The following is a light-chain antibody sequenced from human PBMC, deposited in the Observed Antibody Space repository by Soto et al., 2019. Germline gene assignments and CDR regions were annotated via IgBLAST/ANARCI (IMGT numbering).Light chain of an antibody. CDR2: GYN. CDR3: QSHDSSLSAWV. Sequence: QSVLTQPPSVSGAPGQRVTISCTGSSSNIGAGYDVHWYQQLPGTAPKLLVYGYNNRPSGVPDRFSVSKSGTSASLTITGLQTEDEADYYCQSHDSSLSAWVFGGGTKLTVL. CDR1: SSNIGAGYD. J-gene: IGLJ2*01. V-gene: IGLV1-40*01.